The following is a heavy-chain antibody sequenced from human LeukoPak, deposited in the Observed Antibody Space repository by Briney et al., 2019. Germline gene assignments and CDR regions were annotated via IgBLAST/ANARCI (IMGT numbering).Heavy chain of an antibody. V-gene: IGHV4-59*08. CDR2: IYYSGST. J-gene: IGHJ4*02. D-gene: IGHD5-18*01. CDR3: ARRVDTAMVTYFDY. Sequence: SETLSLTCTVSGGSINSYHWNWIRQPPGQGLEWIGQIYYSGSTNYNPSLKSRVTISVDTSKNQFSLKLSSVTAADTAVYYCARRVDTAMVTYFDYWGQGTLVTVSS. CDR1: GGSINSYH.